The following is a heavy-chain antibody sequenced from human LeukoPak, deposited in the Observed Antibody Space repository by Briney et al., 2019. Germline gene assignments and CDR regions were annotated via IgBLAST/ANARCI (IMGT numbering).Heavy chain of an antibody. V-gene: IGHV4-59*01. J-gene: IGHJ4*02. Sequence: SETLSLTCTVSGGSISSYYWSWIRQPPGKGLEWIGYIYYSGSTNYNPSLKRRVTISVDTSKNQFSLKLSSVTAADTAVYYCASMGGQQLAEYYFDYWGQGTLVTVSS. CDR3: ASMGGQQLAEYYFDY. CDR1: GGSISSYY. CDR2: IYYSGST. D-gene: IGHD6-13*01.